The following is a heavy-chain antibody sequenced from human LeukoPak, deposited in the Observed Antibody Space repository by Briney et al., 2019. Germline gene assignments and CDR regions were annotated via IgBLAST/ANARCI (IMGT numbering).Heavy chain of an antibody. D-gene: IGHD2-2*01. Sequence: SVKVSCKASGGTFSSYAISWVRQAPGQGLEWMGRIIPILGIANYAQKFQGRVTITADKSTSTAYMELSSLSSEDTAVYYCAKVVVPATMPYHYYSGMDVWGQGTTVTVSS. CDR3: AKVVVPATMPYHYYSGMDV. J-gene: IGHJ6*02. CDR2: IIPILGIA. CDR1: GGTFSSYA. V-gene: IGHV1-69*04.